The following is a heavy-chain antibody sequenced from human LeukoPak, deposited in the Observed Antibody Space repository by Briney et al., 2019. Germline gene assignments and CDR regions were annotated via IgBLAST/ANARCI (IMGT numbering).Heavy chain of an antibody. Sequence: GGSLRLSCAPSGFTFDNFAMTWVRQAPGKGLEWVSEITGSGGSTYYADSVKGRLTISRDNSKNTLYLQMNSLRAEDTAIYYCAREFFDFDYWGKGTLVTVSS. CDR2: ITGSGGST. D-gene: IGHD3-10*01. V-gene: IGHV3-23*01. CDR1: GFTFDNFA. J-gene: IGHJ4*02. CDR3: AREFFDFDY.